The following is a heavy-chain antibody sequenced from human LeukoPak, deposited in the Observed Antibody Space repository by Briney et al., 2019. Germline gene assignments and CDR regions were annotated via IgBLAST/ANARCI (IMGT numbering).Heavy chain of an antibody. CDR3: ARDEGDHYDSSGYYPPAFDI. CDR2: IYHSGST. D-gene: IGHD3-22*01. J-gene: IGHJ3*02. V-gene: IGHV4-38-2*02. CDR1: GYSISSGYY. Sequence: SETLSLTCTVSGYSISSGYYWGWIRQPPGKGLEWIGSIYHSGSTYYNPSLKSRVTISVDTSKSQFSLKLSSVTAADTAVYCCARDEGDHYDSSGYYPPAFDIWGQGTMVTVSS.